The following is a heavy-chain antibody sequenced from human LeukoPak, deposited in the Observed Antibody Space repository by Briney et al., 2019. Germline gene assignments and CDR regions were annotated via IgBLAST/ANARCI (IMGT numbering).Heavy chain of an antibody. CDR2: IKQDGGEK. Sequence: GGSLRLSCAASGFTFSSYWMSWVRQAPGKGLEWVANIKQDGGEKYYVDSVKGRFTISRDNAKNSLYLQMNSLRAEDTAVYYCARDAFSRISVFGVVSDAFDIWGQGTMVTVSS. D-gene: IGHD3-3*01. CDR1: GFTFSSYW. J-gene: IGHJ3*02. CDR3: ARDAFSRISVFGVVSDAFDI. V-gene: IGHV3-7*01.